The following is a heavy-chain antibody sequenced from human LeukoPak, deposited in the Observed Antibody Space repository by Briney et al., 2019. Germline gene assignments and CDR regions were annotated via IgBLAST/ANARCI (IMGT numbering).Heavy chain of an antibody. V-gene: IGHV3-74*01. Sequence: PGGSLRLSCAASGFTFSSYWMHWVRQAPGKGLVWVSRINSDGSSTSYADSVKGRFTISRDNSKNTLYLQMNSLRAEDTAVYYCAKLSRGFVGLLWFGELVHYWGQGTLVTVSS. CDR3: AKLSRGFVGLLWFGELVHY. D-gene: IGHD3-10*01. CDR2: INSDGSST. J-gene: IGHJ4*02. CDR1: GFTFSSYW.